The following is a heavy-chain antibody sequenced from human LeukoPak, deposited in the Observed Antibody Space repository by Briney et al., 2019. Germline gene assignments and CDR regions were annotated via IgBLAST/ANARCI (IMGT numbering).Heavy chain of an antibody. Sequence: GGSLRLSCAASGVSFSSYAMTYVRQAPGKGLEWVSSLSSNDVTTYYADSVKGRFTISRDNPKNTLYLQMNSLRAEDTAVYHCAKGLTSGDYFLFDYWGQGTLVTVSS. CDR2: LSSNDVTT. V-gene: IGHV3-23*01. CDR1: GVSFSSYA. D-gene: IGHD3-10*01. CDR3: AKGLTSGDYFLFDY. J-gene: IGHJ4*02.